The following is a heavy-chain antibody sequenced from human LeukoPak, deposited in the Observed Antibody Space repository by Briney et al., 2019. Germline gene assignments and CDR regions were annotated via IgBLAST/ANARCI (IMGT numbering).Heavy chain of an antibody. V-gene: IGHV1-18*01. J-gene: IGHJ4*02. CDR2: ISAYNGNT. D-gene: IGHD1-26*01. CDR3: ARSPEYSGGHKLLWFDY. CDR1: GYTFTSYD. Sequence: ASVKVSCKASGYTFTSYDISWVRQAPGQGLEWMGWISAYNGNTNYAQKLQGRVTMTTDTSTSTAYMELRSLRSDDTAVYYCARSPEYSGGHKLLWFDYWGQGTLVTVSS.